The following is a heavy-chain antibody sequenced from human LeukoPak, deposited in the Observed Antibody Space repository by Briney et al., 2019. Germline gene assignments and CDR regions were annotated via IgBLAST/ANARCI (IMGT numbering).Heavy chain of an antibody. D-gene: IGHD4-17*01. Sequence: GESLKISCQSSGYNFTPYWIVWVRQMPGKGLEWMGITFAGYSYTIYSPSFQGQITRSVDKSISTAYLQWSSLKASDTAMYYCARHFPPADTTGGYFDLWGRGTLVTVSA. CDR3: ARHFPPADTTGGYFDL. CDR1: GYNFTPYW. J-gene: IGHJ2*01. V-gene: IGHV5-51*01. CDR2: TFAGYSYT.